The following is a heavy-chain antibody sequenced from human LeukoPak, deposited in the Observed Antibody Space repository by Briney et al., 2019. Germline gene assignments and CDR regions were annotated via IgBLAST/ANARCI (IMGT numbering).Heavy chain of an antibody. CDR3: ARHRENYDFRSGYNYGMDV. CDR1: GFTFSSYA. Sequence: GGSLRLSCAASGFTFSSYAMSWVRQAPGKGLEWVSGISGSGGSTYYGDSVKGRFTISRDNSKNTLYLQMNSLRAEDTAVYYCARHRENYDFRSGYNYGMDVWGQGTTVTVSS. CDR2: ISGSGGST. V-gene: IGHV3-23*01. D-gene: IGHD3-3*01. J-gene: IGHJ6*02.